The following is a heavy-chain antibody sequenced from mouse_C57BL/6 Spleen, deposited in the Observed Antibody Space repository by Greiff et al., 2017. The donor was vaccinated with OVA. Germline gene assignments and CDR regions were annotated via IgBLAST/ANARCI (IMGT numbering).Heavy chain of an antibody. Sequence: EVKLVESGGGLVKPGGSLKLSCAASGFTFSSYTMSWVRQTPEKRLEWVATISGGGGNTYYPDSVKGRFTISRDNAKNTLYLQMSSLRSEDTALYYCARHDASYGSSYAMDYWGQGTSVTVSS. J-gene: IGHJ4*01. D-gene: IGHD1-1*01. CDR3: ARHDASYGSSYAMDY. CDR1: GFTFSSYT. V-gene: IGHV5-9*01. CDR2: ISGGGGNT.